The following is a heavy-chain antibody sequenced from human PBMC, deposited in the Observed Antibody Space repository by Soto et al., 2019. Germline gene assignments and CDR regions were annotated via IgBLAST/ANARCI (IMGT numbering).Heavy chain of an antibody. CDR1: GYTFSDYY. Sequence: QVQLVESGGDLVKPGGSLRLSCAASGYTFSDYYMSWIRQAPGKGSEWISYSDNSGTKIYYAYSVTGRFTITRDNAKNSLYLEMNSLRDEDTAVYYCASHYDMWSGYLSPVDYWGQGTLVTVSS. V-gene: IGHV3-11*01. J-gene: IGHJ4*02. CDR2: SDNSGTKI. D-gene: IGHD3-3*01. CDR3: ASHYDMWSGYLSPVDY.